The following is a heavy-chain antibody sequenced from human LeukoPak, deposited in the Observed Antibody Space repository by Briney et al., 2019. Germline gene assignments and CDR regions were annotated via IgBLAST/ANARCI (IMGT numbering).Heavy chain of an antibody. D-gene: IGHD3-10*01. J-gene: IGHJ4*02. Sequence: SETLSLTCTVSGGSISSYYWSWIRQPPGKGLEWIGYIYYSGSTNYKPSLKSRVTISVDTSKNQFSLKLSSVTAADTAVYYCARARYYGSGSYNDYWGQGTLVTVSS. CDR3: ARARYYGSGSYNDY. V-gene: IGHV4-59*01. CDR1: GGSISSYY. CDR2: IYYSGST.